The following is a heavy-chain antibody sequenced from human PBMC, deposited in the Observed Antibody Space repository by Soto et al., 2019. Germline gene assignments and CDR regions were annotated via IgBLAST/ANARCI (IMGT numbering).Heavy chain of an antibody. J-gene: IGHJ4*02. CDR1: GASISGGDYY. V-gene: IGHV4-30-4*01. Sequence: QVQLQESGPGLVKPSQTLSLTCTVSGASISGGDYYWTWIRQPPGKGLEWIGSIYYTGNTYSNPSLDSLLSISLVPSNNQCAMRMTSVTAPDTAIYYCARATYDRSTYYLDYWGQGTLVTVSS. D-gene: IGHD3-22*01. CDR3: ARATYDRSTYYLDY. CDR2: IYYTGNT.